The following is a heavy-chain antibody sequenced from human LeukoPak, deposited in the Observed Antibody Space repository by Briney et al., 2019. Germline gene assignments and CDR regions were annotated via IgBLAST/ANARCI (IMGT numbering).Heavy chain of an antibody. J-gene: IGHJ5*02. V-gene: IGHV4-34*01. Sequence: NPSETLSLTCAVYGGSFSGYYWSWIRQPPGKGLEWIGEINHSGSTNYNPSLKSRVTISVDTSKNQFSLKLSSVTAADTAVYYCARGRGYSSSWYPRRFDPWGQGTLVTVSS. CDR2: INHSGST. CDR1: GGSFSGYY. D-gene: IGHD6-13*01. CDR3: ARGRGYSSSWYPRRFDP.